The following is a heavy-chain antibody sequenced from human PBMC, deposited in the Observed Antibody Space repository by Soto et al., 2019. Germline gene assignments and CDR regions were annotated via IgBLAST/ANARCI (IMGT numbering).Heavy chain of an antibody. Sequence: QVQLVQSGAEVRKPGASVKVSCKSSGYTFINHGIFWVRQAPGQGLEWMAWIYPYNGNTNYAQKILGRVTLTTDTSTRTDYMDLRSLTSADTARYYCARDLNGAGGGGYWGQGTLVTFSS. CDR3: ARDLNGAGGGGY. CDR2: IYPYNGNT. J-gene: IGHJ4*02. V-gene: IGHV1-18*01. D-gene: IGHD2-8*01. CDR1: GYTFINHG.